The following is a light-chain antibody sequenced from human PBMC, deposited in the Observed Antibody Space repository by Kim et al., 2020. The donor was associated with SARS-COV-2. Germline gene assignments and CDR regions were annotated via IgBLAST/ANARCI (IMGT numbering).Light chain of an antibody. CDR3: QRGFT. V-gene: IGKV1-5*03. J-gene: IGKJ3*01. CDR1: QSISSW. Sequence: STLAASVGDRVTITCRASQSISSWLAWYQQKPGKAPKLLIYKASSLESGVPSRFSGSGSGTEFTLTISSLQPDDFATYYCQRGFTFGPGTKVDIK. CDR2: KAS.